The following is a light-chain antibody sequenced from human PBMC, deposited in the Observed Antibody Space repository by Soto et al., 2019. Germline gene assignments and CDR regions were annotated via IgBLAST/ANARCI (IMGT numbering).Light chain of an antibody. V-gene: IGLV2-14*01. Sequence: QSALTQPASVSGSPEQSITISCTGSSSDVGGYKYVSWYQQLPGRAPKLIISEVSIRPSGISDRFTGSKSGNTASLTISGLQTEDEGDYYCSSYSSSSTSVVFGGGTQLTVL. J-gene: IGLJ2*01. CDR1: SSDVGGYKY. CDR3: SSYSSSSTSVV. CDR2: EVS.